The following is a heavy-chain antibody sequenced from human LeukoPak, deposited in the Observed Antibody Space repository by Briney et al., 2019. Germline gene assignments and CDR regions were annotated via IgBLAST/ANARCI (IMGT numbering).Heavy chain of an antibody. CDR2: MNSDGSYT. Sequence: GGSLRLSCAAPGFTFSSYWMHWVRRAPGKGLMWVSRMNSDGSYTNYADSVKGRFTISRDNARSTLYLQMNSLRVEDTAVYYCARVIGGSSGYYHFDFWGQGALVTVSS. CDR1: GFTFSSYW. J-gene: IGHJ4*02. V-gene: IGHV3-74*01. D-gene: IGHD3-22*01. CDR3: ARVIGGSSGYYHFDF.